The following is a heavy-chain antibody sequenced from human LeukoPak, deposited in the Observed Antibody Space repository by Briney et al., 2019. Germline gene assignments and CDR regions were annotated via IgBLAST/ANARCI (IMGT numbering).Heavy chain of an antibody. J-gene: IGHJ1*01. CDR3: ARDTENCSGGSCYHFQH. CDR2: INPNSGGT. Sequence: ASVKVSCKASGYTFTVYYMHWVRQAPGQGLEWMGWINPNSGGTNYAQKFQGRVTMTRDTSISTAYMELSRLRSDDTAVYYCARDTENCSGGSCYHFQHWGQGTLVTVSS. V-gene: IGHV1-2*02. CDR1: GYTFTVYY. D-gene: IGHD2-15*01.